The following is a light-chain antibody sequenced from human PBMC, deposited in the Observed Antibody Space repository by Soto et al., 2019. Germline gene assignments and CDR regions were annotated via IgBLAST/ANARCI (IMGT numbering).Light chain of an antibody. J-gene: IGKJ4*01. Sequence: DIVMTQSPDSLAVSLGERATINCKSSQSVLYNSDNKNYLAWYQQKPGQPPKLLIYWAYTRDSGVPNRFSGSGSGADSTLTISSLQAEDVAVYYCQQYYTTLTFGGGTKVEIK. V-gene: IGKV4-1*01. CDR1: QSVLYNSDNKNY. CDR2: WAY. CDR3: QQYYTTLT.